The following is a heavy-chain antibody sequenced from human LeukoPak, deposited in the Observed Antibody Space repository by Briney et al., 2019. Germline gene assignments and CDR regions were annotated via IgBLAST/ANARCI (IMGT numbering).Heavy chain of an antibody. J-gene: IGHJ4*02. CDR3: ATEDEYCSSTSCYFGFDY. V-gene: IGHV4-34*01. CDR2: INHSGST. Sequence: SETVSLTCAVYGGSFSGYYWSWIRQPPGKGLEWIGEINHSGSTNYNPSLKSRVTISVDTSKNQFSLKLSSVTAADTAVYYCATEDEYCSSTSCYFGFDYWGQGTLVTVSS. D-gene: IGHD2-2*01. CDR1: GGSFSGYY.